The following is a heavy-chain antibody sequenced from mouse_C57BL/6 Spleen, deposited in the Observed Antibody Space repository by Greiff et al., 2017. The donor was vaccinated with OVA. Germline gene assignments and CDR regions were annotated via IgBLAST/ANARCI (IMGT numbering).Heavy chain of an antibody. J-gene: IGHJ3*01. CDR1: GYTFTSYW. Sequence: QVQLQQPGAELVKPGASVKLSCKASGYTFTSYWMQWVKQRPGQGLEWIGEIDPSDSYTNYNQKFKGKATLTVDTSSSTAYMQLSSLTSEDSAVYYCARGISITTVVAPFAYWGQGTLVTVSA. CDR3: ARGISITTVVAPFAY. CDR2: IDPSDSYT. V-gene: IGHV1-50*01. D-gene: IGHD1-1*01.